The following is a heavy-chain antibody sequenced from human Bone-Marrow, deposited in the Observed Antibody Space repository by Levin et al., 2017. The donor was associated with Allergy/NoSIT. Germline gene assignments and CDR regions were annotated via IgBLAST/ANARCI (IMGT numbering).Heavy chain of an antibody. CDR3: ARGGRGAQDF. CDR1: GFSVSIAE. CDR2: ISVSGSSI. Sequence: GGSLRLSCAVSGFSVSIAEMHWVRQTPGRGLEWLSYISVSGSSIFYADSVEGRFTISRDDAENSLFLQMNGLRPEDTAVYYCARGGRGAQDFWGRGTLVTVSS. V-gene: IGHV3-48*03. J-gene: IGHJ4*02. D-gene: IGHD1-26*01.